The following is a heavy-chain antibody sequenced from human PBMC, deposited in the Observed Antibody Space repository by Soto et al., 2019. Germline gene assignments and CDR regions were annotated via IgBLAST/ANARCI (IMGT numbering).Heavy chain of an antibody. CDR1: GYTFTSYY. CDR3: ASRELITMVRGVPYYYYGMDV. D-gene: IGHD3-10*01. Sequence: ASVKVSCKASGYTFTSYYMHWVRQAPGQGLEWMGIINPSGGSTSYAQKFQGRVTMTRDTSTSTVYMELSSLRSEDTAVYYCASRELITMVRGVPYYYYGMDVWGQGTTVTVSS. J-gene: IGHJ6*02. CDR2: INPSGGST. V-gene: IGHV1-46*01.